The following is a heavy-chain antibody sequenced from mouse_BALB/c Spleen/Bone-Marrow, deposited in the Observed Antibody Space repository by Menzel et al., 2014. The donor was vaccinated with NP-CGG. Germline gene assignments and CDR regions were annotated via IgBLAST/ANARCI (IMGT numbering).Heavy chain of an antibody. V-gene: IGHV7-1*02. D-gene: IGHD2-10*02. Sequence: EVKVVESGGGSVQPGDSLRLSCATSGFTFSDFYMEWVRQPPGKRLEWIATSRNRAKYYTTEYSASVKGRFIVSRDTSQSVLYLQMNALSAEDTAIYYCARDVGYGNYFVYWGQGTLVTVPA. CDR3: ARDVGYGNYFVY. J-gene: IGHJ3*01. CDR2: SRNRAKYYTT. CDR1: GFTFSDFY.